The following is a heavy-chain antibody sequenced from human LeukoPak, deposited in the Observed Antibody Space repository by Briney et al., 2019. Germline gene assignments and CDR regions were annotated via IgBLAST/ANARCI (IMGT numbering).Heavy chain of an antibody. CDR3: AKDEITMVRGGVAYYFDY. J-gene: IGHJ4*02. D-gene: IGHD3-10*01. V-gene: IGHV3-23*01. CDR2: ISGSGGST. Sequence: GGSLRLSCAASGFTFSSYAMSWVRQAPGKGLEWVSAISGSGGSTYYADSVKGRFTISRDNSKNTPYLQMNSLRAEDTAVYYCAKDEITMVRGGVAYYFDYWGQGTLVTVSS. CDR1: GFTFSSYA.